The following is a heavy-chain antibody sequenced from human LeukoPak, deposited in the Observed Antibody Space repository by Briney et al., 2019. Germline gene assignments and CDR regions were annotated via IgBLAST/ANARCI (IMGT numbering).Heavy chain of an antibody. CDR2: IYTSGNI. V-gene: IGHV4-4*07. CDR3: AAHMVXGFNWXDP. J-gene: IGHJ5*02. CDR1: GGSISSYY. Sequence: SETLSLTCTVSGGSISSYYWSWIRQPAGKGLEWIGRIYTSGNINYNPSLKSRVTMSVDTSKNQFSLKLSSVTAADTGVYYCAAHMVXGFNWXDPWGQXTLVXVSS. D-gene: IGHD3-10*01.